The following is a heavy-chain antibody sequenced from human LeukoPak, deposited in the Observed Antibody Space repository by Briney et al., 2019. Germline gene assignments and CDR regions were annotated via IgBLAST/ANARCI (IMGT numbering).Heavy chain of an antibody. V-gene: IGHV3-33*01. CDR1: GFTFSTYG. D-gene: IGHD1-1*01. CDR2: IWYDGSKK. Sequence: GGSLRLSCAASGFTFSTYGMHWVRQAPGKGLEWVAVIWYDGSKKYYAESVKGRFTISRDNSKNTLYVQMNSLRAEDTAMYYCARGPGYPSNWFDPWGQGTLATVSS. J-gene: IGHJ5*02. CDR3: ARGPGYPSNWFDP.